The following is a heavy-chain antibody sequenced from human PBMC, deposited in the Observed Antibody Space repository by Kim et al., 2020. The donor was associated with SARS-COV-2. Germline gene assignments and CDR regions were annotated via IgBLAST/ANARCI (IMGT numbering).Heavy chain of an antibody. CDR3: AKDLRGIAAAGTEGGVVDYFDY. D-gene: IGHD6-13*01. V-gene: IGHV3-23*01. CDR2: ISGSGGST. CDR1: GFTFSSYA. Sequence: GGSLRLSCAASGFTFSSYAMSWVRQAPGKGLEWVSAISGSGGSTYYADSVKGRFTISRDNSKNTLYLQMNSLRAEDTAVYYCAKDLRGIAAAGTEGGVVDYFDYWGQGTLVTVSS. J-gene: IGHJ4*02.